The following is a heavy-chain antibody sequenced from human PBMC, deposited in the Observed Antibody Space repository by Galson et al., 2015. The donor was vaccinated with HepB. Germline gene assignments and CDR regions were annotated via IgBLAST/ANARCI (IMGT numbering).Heavy chain of an antibody. CDR3: ARDSAGWGSYFFYYFKY. Sequence: SVKVSCKASGGTFSSYAISWVRQAPAQGLEWMGGIIPMFGTPKYAQKFQGRVTITADESTNTAYMELSGLRSEDTAVYYCARDSAGWGSYFFYYFKYWGQGTLVTVSS. CDR1: GGTFSSYA. J-gene: IGHJ4*02. V-gene: IGHV1-69*13. D-gene: IGHD3-16*01. CDR2: IIPMFGTP.